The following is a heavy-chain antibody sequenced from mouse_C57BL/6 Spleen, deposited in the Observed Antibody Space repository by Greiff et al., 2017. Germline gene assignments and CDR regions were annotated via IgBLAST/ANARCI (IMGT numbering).Heavy chain of an antibody. V-gene: IGHV1-82*01. CDR1: GYAFSSSW. CDR3: ARSTSSDAWCAY. J-gene: IGHJ3*01. CDR2: IYPGDGDT. Sequence: QVQLQQSGPELVKPGASVKISCKASGYAFSSSWMNWVKQRPGKGLEWIGRIYPGDGDTNYNGKFKGKATLTADKSSSTAYMQLSSLTSEDSAVYFCARSTSSDAWCAYWGQGTLVTVSA. D-gene: IGHD3-2*02.